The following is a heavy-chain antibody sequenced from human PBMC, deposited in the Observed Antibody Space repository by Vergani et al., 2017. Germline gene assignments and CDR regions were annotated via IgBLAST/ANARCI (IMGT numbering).Heavy chain of an antibody. V-gene: IGHV1-69*04. CDR1: GGTFSSYA. CDR2: IIPILGIA. D-gene: IGHD3-10*01. J-gene: IGHJ6*02. Sequence: QVQLVQSGAEVKKPGASVKVSCKAPGGTFSSYAISWVRQAPGQGLEWMGRIIPILGIANYAQKFQGRVTITADKSTSTANMKLSSLRSEDTDLYYGAGDIRGTWGPEDGMDVWGQGTTVTVSS. CDR3: AGDIRGTWGPEDGMDV.